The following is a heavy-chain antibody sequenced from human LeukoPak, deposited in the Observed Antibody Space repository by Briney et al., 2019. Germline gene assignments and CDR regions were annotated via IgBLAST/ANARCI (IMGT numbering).Heavy chain of an antibody. CDR3: ARHRGGYVRSDFDY. CDR1: GGSISSSSYY. J-gene: IGHJ4*02. V-gene: IGHV4-39*01. D-gene: IGHD5-12*01. Sequence: AETVPLLRTVSGGSISSSSYYWGRIRQPPGKGLEWIGSIYYSGSTYYNPSLKSRVAISVDTSKNQFYLKLSSVTAADTAVYYCARHRGGYVRSDFDYWGQGTLVTVSS. CDR2: IYYSGST.